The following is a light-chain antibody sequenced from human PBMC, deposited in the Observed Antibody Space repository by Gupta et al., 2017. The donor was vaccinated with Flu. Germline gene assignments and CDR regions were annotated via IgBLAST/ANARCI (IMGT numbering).Light chain of an antibody. CDR2: RAS. V-gene: IGKV1-39*01. Sequence: PSSLSASVEDRVTITCRASQNINGVVNWYQQKPGKAPDLLIYRASSKQSGVPSRFSGSGSGTDITLTISRLQPEDFANYHCRQSNYIPWTFGQGTKVEIK. J-gene: IGKJ1*01. CDR3: RQSNYIPWT. CDR1: QNINGV.